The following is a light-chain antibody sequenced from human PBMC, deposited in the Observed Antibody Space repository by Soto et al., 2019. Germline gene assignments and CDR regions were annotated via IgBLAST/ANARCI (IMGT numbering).Light chain of an antibody. J-gene: IGLJ1*01. CDR3: QVWNSSSDLV. Sequence: SYELTQPPSVSVAPGKTARITCGGNNIGSKSVHWYQQKPGQAPVLVIYYDSDRPSGTPERFSGSNSGNTATLTISRVEAGDEADYYCQVWNSSSDLVFGTGTKVTVL. CDR2: YDS. V-gene: IGLV3-21*04. CDR1: NIGSKS.